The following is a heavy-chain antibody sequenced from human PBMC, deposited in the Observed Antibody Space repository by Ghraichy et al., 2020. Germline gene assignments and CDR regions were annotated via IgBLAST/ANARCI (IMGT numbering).Heavy chain of an antibody. CDR2: IFHSGSA. CDR3: ARHIDHGGNSLYYGMDV. J-gene: IGHJ6*02. D-gene: IGHD4-23*01. Sequence: SETLSLTCIVSGGSMSPHYWSWIRLPPGKGLEWIGYIFHSGSANYNPSLRRRVTISVDTSQTQFSLTVNSVTAADTAVYYCARHIDHGGNSLYYGMDVWGQGTTVIVSS. CDR1: GGSMSPHY. V-gene: IGHV4-59*08.